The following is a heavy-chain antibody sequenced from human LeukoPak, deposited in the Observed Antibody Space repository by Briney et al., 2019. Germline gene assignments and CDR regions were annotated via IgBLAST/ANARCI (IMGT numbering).Heavy chain of an antibody. CDR1: GYSFTSYW. J-gene: IGHJ6*04. Sequence: GESLKISCKGSGYSFTSYWIGWVRQMPAKGLEWMGIIYPGDSDTRYSPSFQGQVTISADKSISTAYLQWSSLKASDTAMYYCARSVCSSTRCHPYGMDVWGKGTTVTVSS. CDR3: ARSVCSSTRCHPYGMDV. D-gene: IGHD2-2*01. V-gene: IGHV5-51*01. CDR2: IYPGDSDT.